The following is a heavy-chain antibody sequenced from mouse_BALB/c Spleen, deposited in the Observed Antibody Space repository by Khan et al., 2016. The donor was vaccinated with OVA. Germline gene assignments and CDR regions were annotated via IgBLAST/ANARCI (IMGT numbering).Heavy chain of an antibody. CDR3: ARSGNVTFAY. CDR1: GYTFTDYI. Sequence: QVQLKQSGPELVKPGASVKMSCTASGYTFTDYIINWVKQRTGQGLEWIGDIYPGSDNTYYNEKFKGKATLTADKSSNTVYMQLSSLTSEDSAVFFCARSGNVTFAYWGQGTLVTVSA. D-gene: IGHD2-12*01. J-gene: IGHJ3*01. CDR2: IYPGSDNT. V-gene: IGHV1-77*01.